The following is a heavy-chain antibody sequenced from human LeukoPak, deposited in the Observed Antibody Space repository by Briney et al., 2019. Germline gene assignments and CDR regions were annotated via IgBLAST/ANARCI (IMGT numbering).Heavy chain of an antibody. CDR3: ARIYGHDYYYYMDV. D-gene: IGHD4-17*01. Sequence: SETLSLTCTVSGGSFSTYYWSWIRQPAGKGLEWIGHIYADETTDYNPSLKSRVTMSIDTSKNQFSLKLSSVTAADTAVYYCARIYGHDYYYYMDVWGKGTTVTVSS. J-gene: IGHJ6*03. V-gene: IGHV4-4*07. CDR1: GGSFSTYY. CDR2: IYADETT.